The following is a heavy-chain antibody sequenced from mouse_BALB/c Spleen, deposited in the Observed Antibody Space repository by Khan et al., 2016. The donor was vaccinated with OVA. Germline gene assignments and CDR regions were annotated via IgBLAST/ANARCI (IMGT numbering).Heavy chain of an antibody. V-gene: IGHV5-6-5*01. CDR3: ARDYWFAY. Sequence: EVELVESGGGLVKPGRSLKLPCAASGFTFRNYAMSWVRQSPGKRLEWVPSLGSGDSPYYPDSVKGRFTISRDNARNILYLQMSSLRSEDTAMYYCARDYWFAYWGQGTLVTVSA. CDR1: GFTFRNYA. J-gene: IGHJ3*01. CDR2: LGSGDSP.